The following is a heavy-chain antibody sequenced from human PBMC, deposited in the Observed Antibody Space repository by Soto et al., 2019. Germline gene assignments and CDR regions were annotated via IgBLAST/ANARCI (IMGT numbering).Heavy chain of an antibody. D-gene: IGHD5-18*01. CDR3: ARIPVDTSMIYWLDP. CDR1: GGSVSSGDYY. V-gene: IGHV4-61*08. J-gene: IGHJ5*02. Sequence: PSETLSLTCTVSGGSVSSGDYYWSWIRQPPGKGLEWIGYIYYSGNTNYNPSLKSRVIISVDTSKNLFPLKLTSVTAADTAVYYCARIPVDTSMIYWLDPWGQGTLVTVSS. CDR2: IYYSGNT.